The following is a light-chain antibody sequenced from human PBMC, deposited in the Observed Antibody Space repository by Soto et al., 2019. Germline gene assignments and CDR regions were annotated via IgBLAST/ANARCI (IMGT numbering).Light chain of an antibody. CDR3: QSYDSSLSDLV. CDR1: SSNIGAGYD. V-gene: IGLV1-40*01. J-gene: IGLJ3*02. Sequence: QSVLTQPPSVSGAPGQRVTISCTGSSSNIGAGYDVHWYQQLPGTAPKLLIYGNSNRPSGVPDRFSGSKSGTSASLAITGFQAEDATDYYCQSYDSSLSDLVFGGGTKLTVL. CDR2: GNS.